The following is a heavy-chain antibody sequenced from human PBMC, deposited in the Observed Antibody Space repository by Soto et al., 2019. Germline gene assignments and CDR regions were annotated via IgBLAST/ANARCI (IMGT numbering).Heavy chain of an antibody. D-gene: IGHD3-3*02. CDR2: IMPVFPTP. CDR1: GYTFTSYA. CDR3: ARDKDRQQLGGNYYYIMDV. J-gene: IGHJ6*01. Sequence: SVKVSCKASGYTFTSYAMHRVRQAPGQGLEWMGGIMPVFPTPDYAQKFQGRVTITADESTSTAYMELSSLRSEDTAVYYCARDKDRQQLGGNYYYIMDVWGQGTTVTVSS. V-gene: IGHV1-69*13.